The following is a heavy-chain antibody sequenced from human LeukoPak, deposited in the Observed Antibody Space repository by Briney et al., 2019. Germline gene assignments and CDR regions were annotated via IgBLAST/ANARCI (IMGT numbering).Heavy chain of an antibody. Sequence: PGGSLRLSCAASGFTFSSYGMHWVRQAPGKGLEWVAVISYDGSNKYYADSVKGRFTISRDNSKNTLYLQMNRLRAEDTAVYYCAKTYYYDSSGYSKWGQGTLVTVSS. CDR3: AKTYYYDSSGYSK. D-gene: IGHD3-22*01. V-gene: IGHV3-30*18. CDR2: ISYDGSNK. J-gene: IGHJ4*02. CDR1: GFTFSSYG.